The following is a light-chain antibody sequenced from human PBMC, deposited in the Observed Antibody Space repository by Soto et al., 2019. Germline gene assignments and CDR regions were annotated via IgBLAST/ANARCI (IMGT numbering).Light chain of an antibody. Sequence: DIQMTQSPSSLSASFGDRGTLTCRASQNIDTYLNWYQKKPGTAPKLLMYAASSLGSGVPSRFSGSGSGTDFTLTISSHQPEDFATYDCQQSHTTPYTFGQGTKLVI. V-gene: IGKV1-39*01. J-gene: IGKJ2*01. CDR3: QQSHTTPYT. CDR1: QNIDTY. CDR2: AAS.